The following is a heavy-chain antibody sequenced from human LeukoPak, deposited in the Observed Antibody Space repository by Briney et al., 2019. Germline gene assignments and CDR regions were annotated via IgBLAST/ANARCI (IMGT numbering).Heavy chain of an antibody. CDR3: ARAGPYDSGAFHF. D-gene: IGHD3-22*01. CDR1: GYSISSGYF. Sequence: SETLSLTCTVSGYSISSGYFWGWIRQTPGKGLEWIGSIYNSGSTYYNPSPKSRVTLSVDTSKNQFSLQLDSVTAADTAVYFCARAGPYDSGAFHFWGQGTMVTVSS. J-gene: IGHJ3*01. CDR2: IYNSGST. V-gene: IGHV4-38-2*02.